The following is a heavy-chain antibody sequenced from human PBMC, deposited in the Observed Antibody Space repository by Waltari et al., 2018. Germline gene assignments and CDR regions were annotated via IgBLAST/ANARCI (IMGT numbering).Heavy chain of an antibody. Sequence: QVQLQESGPGLVKPSETLSLTCTVSGGSMKSYYWSWIRQPPGKGLEWIGNVYYSGSTDYNPSLKSRVTISVDTSNNQFSLKVTSVTAADTAVYYCTRQHYSGGLSLGNWGQGTLVTVSS. CDR3: TRQHYSGGLSLGN. CDR1: GGSMKSYY. CDR2: VYYSGST. V-gene: IGHV4-59*08. D-gene: IGHD4-17*01. J-gene: IGHJ4*02.